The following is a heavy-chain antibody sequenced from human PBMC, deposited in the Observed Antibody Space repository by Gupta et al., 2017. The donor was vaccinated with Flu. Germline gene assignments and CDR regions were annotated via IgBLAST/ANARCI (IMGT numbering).Heavy chain of an antibody. D-gene: IGHD5-18*01. CDR1: GFTFSSYS. CDR3: ARREERMDTAMGDYYYGMDV. Sequence: EVQLVESGGGLVQPGGSLRLSCAASGFTFSSYSMNWVRQAPGKGLEWVSYISSSSSTIYYADSVKGRVTIARDNAKNSLYLQMNRLRDEDTAVYYCARREERMDTAMGDYYYGMDVWGQGTTVTVSS. V-gene: IGHV3-48*02. CDR2: ISSSSSTI. J-gene: IGHJ6*02.